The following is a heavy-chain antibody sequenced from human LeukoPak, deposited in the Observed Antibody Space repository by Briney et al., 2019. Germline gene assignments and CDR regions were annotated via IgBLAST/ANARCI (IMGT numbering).Heavy chain of an antibody. CDR1: GGSISSYY. V-gene: IGHV4-59*08. Sequence: PSETLSLTCTVSGGSISSYYWSWIRQPPGKGLEWIGYIYYSGSTNYKPSLKSRVTISVDTSKNQFSLKLSSVTAADTAVYYCARPAYYGSGSFFDYWGQGTLVTVSS. D-gene: IGHD3-10*01. CDR3: ARPAYYGSGSFFDY. J-gene: IGHJ4*02. CDR2: IYYSGST.